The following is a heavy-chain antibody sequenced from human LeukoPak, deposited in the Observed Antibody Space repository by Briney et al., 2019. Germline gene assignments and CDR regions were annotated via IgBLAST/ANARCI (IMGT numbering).Heavy chain of an antibody. Sequence: GGSLRLSCAISGFTVSDNYMSWVRQAPGKGLDWVAVIYSGGATYYAESVKGRFTISRDNSKNTLYLQMSRLRAEDTAVYYCARGYGSWGTWGQGTLVTVSS. J-gene: IGHJ5*02. V-gene: IGHV3-66*01. CDR1: GFTVSDNY. D-gene: IGHD1-26*01. CDR2: IYSGGAT. CDR3: ARGYGSWGT.